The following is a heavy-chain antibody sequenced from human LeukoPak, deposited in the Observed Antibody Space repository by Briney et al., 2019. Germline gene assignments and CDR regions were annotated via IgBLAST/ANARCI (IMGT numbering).Heavy chain of an antibody. V-gene: IGHV1-8*01. CDR2: MNPNSGNT. CDR1: GYTFTSYD. Sequence: ASVKVSCKASGYTFTSYDINWVRQATGQGLEWMGWMNPNSGNTGYAQKFQGRVTMTRNTSISTAYMELSSLRSDDTAVYYCARDQWLVRYNWFDPWGQGTLVTVSS. J-gene: IGHJ5*02. D-gene: IGHD6-19*01. CDR3: ARDQWLVRYNWFDP.